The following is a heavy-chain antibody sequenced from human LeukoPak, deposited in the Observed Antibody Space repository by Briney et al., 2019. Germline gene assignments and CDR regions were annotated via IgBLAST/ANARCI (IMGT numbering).Heavy chain of an antibody. V-gene: IGHV1-69*06. CDR2: IIPIFGTA. CDR3: ARDRGNYYYYYMDV. CDR1: GGTFSSYA. J-gene: IGHJ6*03. D-gene: IGHD3-10*01. Sequence: ASVKVSCKASGGTFSSYAISWVRQAPGQGLEWMGGIIPIFGTANYAQKFQGRVAITADKSTSTAYMELSSLRSEDTAVYYCARDRGNYYYYYMDVWGKGTTVTVSS.